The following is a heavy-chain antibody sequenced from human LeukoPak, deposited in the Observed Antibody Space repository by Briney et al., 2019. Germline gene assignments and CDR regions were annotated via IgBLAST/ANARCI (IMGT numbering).Heavy chain of an antibody. Sequence: SETLSLTCTVSGGSISRGVYYWSWIRQHPGKGLEWIGYIYYSGSTSYNPSLKSRVIISVDTSKNQFSLKLSSVTAADTAVYYCARGPLGRFGELLHWGQGTLVTVSS. V-gene: IGHV4-31*02. CDR2: IYYSGST. CDR1: GGSISRGVYY. CDR3: ARGPLGRFGELLH. D-gene: IGHD3-10*01. J-gene: IGHJ4*02.